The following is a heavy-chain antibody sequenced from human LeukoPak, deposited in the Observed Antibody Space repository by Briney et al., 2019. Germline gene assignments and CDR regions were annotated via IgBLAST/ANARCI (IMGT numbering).Heavy chain of an antibody. D-gene: IGHD2-2*01. Sequence: GGSLRLSCIASGFTFSGYSMIWVRQAPGKGLEWVSSISSSHNYIYYADSVKGRFTISRDSAKNSLYLQMNSLRAEDTAVYHCARFCSSSNCPYYYHMDVWGKGTTVTVSS. CDR1: GFTFSGYS. CDR3: ARFCSSSNCPYYYHMDV. CDR2: ISSSHNYI. V-gene: IGHV3-21*01. J-gene: IGHJ6*03.